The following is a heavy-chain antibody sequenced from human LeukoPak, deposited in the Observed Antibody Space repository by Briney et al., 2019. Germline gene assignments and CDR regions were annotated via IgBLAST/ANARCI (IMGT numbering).Heavy chain of an antibody. CDR1: VGSISSYY. CDR3: ARGRSSMVRGYYYYYMDV. CDR2: IYYWGSS. D-gene: IGHD3-10*01. Sequence: SGTLSLTFIFSVGSISSYYWSWIRPPPGKGLAGIGFIYYWGSSYYNPSLKSRVTISADTYKNQFSLKLSSVTAADTAVYYCARGRSSMVRGYYYYYMDVWGKGTTVTISS. J-gene: IGHJ6*03. V-gene: IGHV4-59*01.